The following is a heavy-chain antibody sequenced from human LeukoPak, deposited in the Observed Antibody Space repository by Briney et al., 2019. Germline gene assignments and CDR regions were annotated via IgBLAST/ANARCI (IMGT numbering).Heavy chain of an antibody. Sequence: GSLRLSCAASGFTLRNYAMYWVRQAPGKGLESVAAISIKVGSTSYADCVNGRMTISREDSKNTLFLQMGSLTTDDMGLYFCARDRSGAFDYWGQGTLVTVSS. CDR1: GFTLRNYA. J-gene: IGHJ4*02. CDR3: ARDRSGAFDY. CDR2: ISIKVGST. V-gene: IGHV3-64*02. D-gene: IGHD6-19*01.